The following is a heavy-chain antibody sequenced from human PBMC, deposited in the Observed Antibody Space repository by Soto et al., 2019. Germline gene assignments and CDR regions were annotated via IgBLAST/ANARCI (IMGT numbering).Heavy chain of an antibody. Sequence: AGTLRLSCAASGFSFSSYDLHWVRQAPAPGKEWVAVGWNDGSNKYYADSVKGRFTVSRDNSKNTLYLQTNSLRAEDTAVYYCARGVFVVPAAYDYCGMDVWGQGTTVTVSS. D-gene: IGHD2-2*01. CDR1: GFSFSSYD. CDR3: ARGVFVVPAAYDYCGMDV. CDR2: GWNDGSNK. J-gene: IGHJ6*02. V-gene: IGHV3-33*08.